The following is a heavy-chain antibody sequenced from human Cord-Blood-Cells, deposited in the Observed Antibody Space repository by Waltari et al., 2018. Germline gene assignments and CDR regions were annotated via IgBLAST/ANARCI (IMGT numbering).Heavy chain of an antibody. CDR3: GLLSSSSFDY. J-gene: IGHJ4*02. D-gene: IGHD6-6*01. V-gene: IGHV3-30-3*01. Sequence: QVQLVESGGGVVQPGRSLLLSCAAPGITLSSYAMHWVRQAPGKGLEWVAVISYDGSNKYYADSVKGRFTISRDNSKNTLYLQMNSLRAEDTAVYYCGLLSSSSFDYWGQGTLVTVSS. CDR2: ISYDGSNK. CDR1: GITLSSYA.